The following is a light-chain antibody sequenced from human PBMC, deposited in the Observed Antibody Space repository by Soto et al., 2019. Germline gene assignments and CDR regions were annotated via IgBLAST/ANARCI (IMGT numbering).Light chain of an antibody. J-gene: IGLJ2*01. CDR1: SGHSSYI. CDR3: ETWDSNTSV. CDR2: LEGSGSY. Sequence: QPVLTQSSSASASLGSSVKLTCTLSSGHSSYIIAWHQQQPGKAPRYLMKLEGSGSYNKGSGVPDRFSGSSSGADRYLTISNLQSEDEADYYCETWDSNTSVFGGGTEVTVL. V-gene: IGLV4-60*03.